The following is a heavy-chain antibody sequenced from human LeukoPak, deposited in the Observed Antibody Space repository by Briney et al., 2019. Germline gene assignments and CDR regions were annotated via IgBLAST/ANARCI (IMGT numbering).Heavy chain of an antibody. Sequence: ASETLSLTCTVSGGSISSYYWSWIRQPPGKGLEWIGYIYYSGSTNYNPSLKSRVTISVDTSKNQFSLKLSSVTAADTAVYYCARVGPYYYYMEVWGKGTTVTVSS. CDR1: GGSISSYY. CDR2: IYYSGST. V-gene: IGHV4-59*01. CDR3: ARVGPYYYYMEV. J-gene: IGHJ6*03.